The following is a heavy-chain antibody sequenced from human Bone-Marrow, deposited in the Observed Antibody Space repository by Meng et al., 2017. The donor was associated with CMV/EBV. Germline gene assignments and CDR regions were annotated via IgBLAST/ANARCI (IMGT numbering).Heavy chain of an antibody. J-gene: IGHJ4*02. CDR1: GFTFGDYA. D-gene: IGHD3-10*01. CDR2: ISWNSGSI. CDR3: VFLVGGK. V-gene: IGHV3-9*01. Sequence: SLKISCTPSGFTFGDYAMHWVRQAPGKGLEWVSGISWNSGSIGYADSVKGRFTISRDNAKNSLYLQMNSLRAEDTALYYCVFLVGGKWGQGTLVTVSS.